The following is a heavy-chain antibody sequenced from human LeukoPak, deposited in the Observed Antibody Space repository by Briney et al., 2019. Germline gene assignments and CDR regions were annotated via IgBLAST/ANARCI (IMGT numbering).Heavy chain of an antibody. V-gene: IGHV3-33*01. Sequence: GGSLRLSCAASGFTFRSYGMHWVRQAPGKGLEWVAVIWYDGSNKYYADSVKGRFAISRDNSKDTLFLQMNSLRAEDTAVYYCARDSGLVRGVAYYFDYWGQGTLVTVPS. CDR1: GFTFRSYG. D-gene: IGHD3-10*01. J-gene: IGHJ4*02. CDR3: ARDSGLVRGVAYYFDY. CDR2: IWYDGSNK.